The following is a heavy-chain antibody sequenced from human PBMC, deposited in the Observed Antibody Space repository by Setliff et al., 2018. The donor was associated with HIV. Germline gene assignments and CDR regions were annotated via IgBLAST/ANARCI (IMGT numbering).Heavy chain of an antibody. V-gene: IGHV1-8*03. CDR2: MDPNNGHT. D-gene: IGHD3-10*01. CDR1: GYIFTSYD. J-gene: IGHJ6*03. Sequence: AASVKVSCKASGYIFTSYDVNWVRQAPGQGLEWMGWMDPNNGHTTYAQNFQGRVTITRDTSVGTAYMELSSLRSEDTAVYYCARALRGFHGSGTQFYYYLDVWGKGTTVTVS. CDR3: ARALRGFHGSGTQFYYYLDV.